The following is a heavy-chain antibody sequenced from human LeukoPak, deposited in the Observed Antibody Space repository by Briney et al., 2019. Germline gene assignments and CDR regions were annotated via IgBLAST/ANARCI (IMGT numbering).Heavy chain of an antibody. CDR2: IIPIFGTA. CDR1: GGTFSSYA. J-gene: IGHJ6*03. D-gene: IGHD3-10*01. V-gene: IGHV1-69*05. Sequence: GASVKVSCKASGGTFSSYAISWVRQAPGQGLEWMGGIIPIFGTANYAQKFQGRVTITTDESTSTAYMELSSLRSEDTAVYCCASRASYHYYYMDVWGKGTTVTVSS. CDR3: ASRASYHYYYMDV.